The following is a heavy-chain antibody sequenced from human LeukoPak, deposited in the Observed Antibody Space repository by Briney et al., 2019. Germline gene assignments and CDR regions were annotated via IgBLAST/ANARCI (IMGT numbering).Heavy chain of an antibody. CDR3: ARVGYSSGWYGWFDP. Sequence: GGSLRLSCAASGFTFSSYSMNWVRLAPGKGLEWVSSISSSSSYIYYADSVKGRFTISRDNAKNSLFLQMNSLRAEDTAVYYCARVGYSSGWYGWFDPWGQGTLVTVSS. V-gene: IGHV3-21*01. J-gene: IGHJ5*02. D-gene: IGHD6-19*01. CDR1: GFTFSSYS. CDR2: ISSSSSYI.